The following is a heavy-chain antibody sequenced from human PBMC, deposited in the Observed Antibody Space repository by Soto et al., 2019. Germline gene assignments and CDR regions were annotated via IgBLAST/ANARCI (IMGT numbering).Heavy chain of an antibody. CDR3: AKDEVGAVYYYYYGMDV. D-gene: IGHD1-26*01. CDR1: GFTFSNYA. Sequence: EVQLLESGGGLVQPGGSLRVSCAASGFTFSNYAMSWVRQAPGKGLEWVSAISGRGGSTYYADSVKGRFTISRDNYKNTLYLQMNSLRAEDTAVYYCAKDEVGAVYYYYYGMDVWGQGTTVTVSS. J-gene: IGHJ6*02. CDR2: ISGRGGST. V-gene: IGHV3-23*01.